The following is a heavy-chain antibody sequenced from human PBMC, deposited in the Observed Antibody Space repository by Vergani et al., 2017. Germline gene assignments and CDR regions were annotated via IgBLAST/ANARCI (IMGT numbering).Heavy chain of an antibody. CDR1: GFTFSSYA. Sequence: QVQLVESGGGVVQPGRSLRLSCAASGFTFSSYAMHWVRQAPGKGLEWGAVISYDGSNKYYADSVKGRFTISRDNSKNTLYLQMNSLRAEDTAVYYCAREGGGYSGYGPFDYWGQGTLVTVSS. CDR3: AREGGGYSGYGPFDY. D-gene: IGHD5-12*01. V-gene: IGHV3-30*04. J-gene: IGHJ4*02. CDR2: ISYDGSNK.